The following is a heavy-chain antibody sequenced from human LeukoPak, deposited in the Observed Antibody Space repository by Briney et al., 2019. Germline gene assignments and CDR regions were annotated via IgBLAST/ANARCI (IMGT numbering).Heavy chain of an antibody. CDR2: IGSSGGST. CDR3: AKMEVVTADDKYFQY. J-gene: IGHJ1*01. D-gene: IGHD2-21*02. Sequence: QPGGSLRLSCAASGFTFSSYDMSWVRQAPGKGLEWVSVIGSSGGSTYYADSVKGRFTISRDNSKNTLYLQMNSLRAEDTAVYYCAKMEVVTADDKYFQYWARAPWSPSPQ. V-gene: IGHV3-23*01. CDR1: GFTFSSYD.